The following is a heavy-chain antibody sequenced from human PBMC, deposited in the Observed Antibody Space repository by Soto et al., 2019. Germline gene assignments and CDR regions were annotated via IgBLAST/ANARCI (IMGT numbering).Heavy chain of an antibody. J-gene: IGHJ5*02. CDR2: IYYSGST. CDR1: GGSISSYY. CDR3: ARDPQTSAYNWSDP. V-gene: IGHV4-59*01. Sequence: SETLSLTCTVSGGSISSYYWSWIRQPPGKGLEWIGYIYYSGSTNYNPSLKSRVTISVDTSKNQFSLKLSSVTAADTAVYYCARDPQTSAYNWSDPWGQGTLVTVS.